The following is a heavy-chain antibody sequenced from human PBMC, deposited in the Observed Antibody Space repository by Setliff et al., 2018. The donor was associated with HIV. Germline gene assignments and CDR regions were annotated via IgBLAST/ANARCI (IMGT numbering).Heavy chain of an antibody. CDR3: TRMPNESGSYDAVDV. CDR1: GFRFGDTA. D-gene: IGHD1-26*01. J-gene: IGHJ3*01. Sequence: GGSLRLSCAASGFRFGDTAMGWVRQAPGKGLEWIGFIRSKIFGGTPEYGASVQGRFTISRDDSKSIAYLQLNSLKTEDTAVYYCTRMPNESGSYDAVDVWGQGTMVTVS. V-gene: IGHV3-49*04. CDR2: IRSKIFGGTP.